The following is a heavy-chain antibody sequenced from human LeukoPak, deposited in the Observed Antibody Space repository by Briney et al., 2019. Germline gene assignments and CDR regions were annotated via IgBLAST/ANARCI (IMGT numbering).Heavy chain of an antibody. J-gene: IGHJ4*02. D-gene: IGHD3-10*01. CDR3: ARVGLLWFGEPSSFDY. CDR1: GFTFSSYW. Sequence: GGSLRLSCAASGFTFSSYWMSWVRQAPGKGLERVANIKQDGSEKYYVDSVKGRFTISRDNAKNSLYLQMNSLRAEDTAVYYCARVGLLWFGEPSSFDYWGQGTLVTVSS. V-gene: IGHV3-7*01. CDR2: IKQDGSEK.